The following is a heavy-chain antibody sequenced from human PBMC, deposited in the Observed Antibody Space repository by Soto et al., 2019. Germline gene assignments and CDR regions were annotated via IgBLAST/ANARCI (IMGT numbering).Heavy chain of an antibody. V-gene: IGHV3-23*01. J-gene: IGHJ4*02. Sequence: GGSLRLSCAASGFTFSSYAMSWVRQAPGKGLEWVSAISGSGGSTYYADSVKGRFTISRDNSKNTLSLQMNSLRAEDTAVYYCEKDQVYGGNSGYFDYWGQGTLVTVSS. D-gene: IGHD4-17*01. CDR3: EKDQVYGGNSGYFDY. CDR1: GFTFSSYA. CDR2: ISGSGGST.